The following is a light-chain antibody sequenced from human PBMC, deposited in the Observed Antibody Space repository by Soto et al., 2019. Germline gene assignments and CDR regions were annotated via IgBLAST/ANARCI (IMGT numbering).Light chain of an antibody. Sequence: QSVLTQPPSASGTPGQSVSISCSGSRSNIGTNPVNWYQQLPGTAPKLLFYTNTQRPSGVPDRFSASKSGTSASLAISGRQSEDEADYYCAALDDSLNSVIFGGGTKLTVL. CDR3: AALDDSLNSVI. CDR1: RSNIGTNP. V-gene: IGLV1-44*01. J-gene: IGLJ2*01. CDR2: TNT.